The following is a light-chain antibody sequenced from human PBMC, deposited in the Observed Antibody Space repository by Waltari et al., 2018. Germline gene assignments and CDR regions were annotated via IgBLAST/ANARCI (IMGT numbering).Light chain of an antibody. CDR1: QGIRNY. V-gene: IGKV1-39*01. Sequence: DIQMTQSPSSLSASVGDRVTITCRASQGIRNYLNWYQQKPGEPPKRLIYDASTLQSGVPSRFSGSGSGTVFTLTITSLQPEDSATYFCLHCDTAPYSFGQGTKVEI. CDR2: DAS. CDR3: LHCDTAPYS. J-gene: IGKJ2*03.